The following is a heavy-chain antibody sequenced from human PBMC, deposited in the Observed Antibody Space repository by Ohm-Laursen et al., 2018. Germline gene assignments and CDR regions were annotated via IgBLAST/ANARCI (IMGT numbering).Heavy chain of an antibody. CDR2: ISGSGSTI. Sequence: SLRLSCAASGFTFCAYYMSWIRQAPGKGLGWVSYISGSGSTIYYADSVKGRFTTSRDNAKKSLYLQMNSLRAEDTAVYYCARYSDGCSSTSCYPWYFDLWGRGTLVTVSS. CDR3: ARYSDGCSSTSCYPWYFDL. V-gene: IGHV3-11*01. D-gene: IGHD2-2*01. CDR1: GFTFCAYY. J-gene: IGHJ2*01.